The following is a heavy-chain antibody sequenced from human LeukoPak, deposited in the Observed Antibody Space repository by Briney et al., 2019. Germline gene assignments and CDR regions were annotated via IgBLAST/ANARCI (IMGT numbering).Heavy chain of an antibody. Sequence: ASVKVSCKASGYTFTGYYMHWVRQAPGQGLEWMGWINPNSGGTNYAQKFQGRVTMTRDTSISTAYMELSRLRSDDTAVCYCARVNYDFWSGYYNSWGQGTLVTVSS. CDR2: INPNSGGT. J-gene: IGHJ4*02. CDR1: GYTFTGYY. D-gene: IGHD3-3*01. CDR3: ARVNYDFWSGYYNS. V-gene: IGHV1-2*02.